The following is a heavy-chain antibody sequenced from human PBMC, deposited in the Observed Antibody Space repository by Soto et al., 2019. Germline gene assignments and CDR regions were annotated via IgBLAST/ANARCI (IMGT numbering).Heavy chain of an antibody. CDR1: GFTVSSTY. CDR3: ARTPDCTNGVCSAGFDY. D-gene: IGHD2-8*01. Sequence: GGSLRLSCAASGFTVSSTYMTWVRQAPGKGLEWVSVIYGGLTTSYADSVKGRFTISRDNSKNTVFLQMNSLRAEDTAVYYCARTPDCTNGVCSAGFDYWGQGTLVTVSS. V-gene: IGHV3-53*01. CDR2: IYGGLTT. J-gene: IGHJ4*02.